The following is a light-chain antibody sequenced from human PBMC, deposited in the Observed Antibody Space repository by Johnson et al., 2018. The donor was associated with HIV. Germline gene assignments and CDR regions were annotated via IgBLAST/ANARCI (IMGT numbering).Light chain of an antibody. CDR1: SSNIGNNY. CDR3: GTWENSLRATDV. V-gene: IGLV1-51*01. J-gene: IGLJ1*01. Sequence: QAVLTQPPSVSAAPGQKVTISCSGSSSNIGNNYVSWYQQLPGTAPKLLIYDNNKRPSGIPYRFSGSKSGTSATLGITGLQTGDEAEYFFGTWENSLRATDVFGTGTKVTVL. CDR2: DNN.